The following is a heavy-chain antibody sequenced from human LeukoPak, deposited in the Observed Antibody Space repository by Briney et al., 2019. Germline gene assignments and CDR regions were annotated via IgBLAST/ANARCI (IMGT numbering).Heavy chain of an antibody. Sequence: GASVKVSCMPSVYTFTSCDINWVRQATGQGLEWMGWMNPNSGNTGYGQSFQGRITMTRDISIGTAYMELSNLTSEDTAIYYCTRGSSGRRDNWGQGTLVTVSA. CDR2: MNPNSGNT. CDR1: VYTFTSCD. D-gene: IGHD6-19*01. CDR3: TRGSSGRRDN. J-gene: IGHJ4*02. V-gene: IGHV1-8*01.